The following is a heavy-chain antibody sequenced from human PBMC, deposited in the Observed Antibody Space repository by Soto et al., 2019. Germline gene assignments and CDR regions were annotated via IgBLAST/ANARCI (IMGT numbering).Heavy chain of an antibody. D-gene: IGHD3-22*01. CDR1: GFGVSNNY. CDR2: INSGGNT. CDR3: ARGYDSSGFYSDY. V-gene: IGHV3-66*01. Sequence: GGSLRLSCAASGFGVSNNYMSWVRQAPGKGPEWVSAINSGGNTYYADSVKGRFTISRDNSKNTVYLQMNSLRAEDTAVYYCARGYDSSGFYSDYWSQGTLVTVS. J-gene: IGHJ4*02.